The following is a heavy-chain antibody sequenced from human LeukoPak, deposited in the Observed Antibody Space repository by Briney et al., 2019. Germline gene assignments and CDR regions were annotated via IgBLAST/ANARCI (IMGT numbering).Heavy chain of an antibody. V-gene: IGHV3-23*01. CDR1: GSTFSSYA. CDR3: AKRYCGGDCYFDY. D-gene: IGHD2-21*01. J-gene: IGHJ4*02. CDR2: ISGSGGST. Sequence: GGSLRLSCVASGSTFSSYAMSWVHQAPGKGLEWVSAISGSGGSTYYADSVKGRFTISRDNSKNTLYLQMNSLRAEDTAVYYCAKRYCGGDCYFDYWGQGTLVTVSS.